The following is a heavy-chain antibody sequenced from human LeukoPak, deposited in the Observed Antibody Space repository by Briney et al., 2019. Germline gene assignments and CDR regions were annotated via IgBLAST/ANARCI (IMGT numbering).Heavy chain of an antibody. CDR3: ARVYYSSSYDYWYFDL. CDR2: KDYSGST. D-gene: IGHD6-13*01. CDR1: GGSFSGYY. J-gene: IGHJ2*01. V-gene: IGHV4-59*01. Sequence: PSETLSLTCAVYGGSFSGYYWSWIRQPPGKGLEWIGYKDYSGSTNYNRSLKSRVTISVGTSKNQFSLKLSSVTAADTAVYYCARVYYSSSYDYWYFDLWGRGTLVTVSS.